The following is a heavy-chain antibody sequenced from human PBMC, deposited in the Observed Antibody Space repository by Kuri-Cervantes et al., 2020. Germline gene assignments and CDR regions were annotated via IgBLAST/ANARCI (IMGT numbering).Heavy chain of an antibody. CDR1: GFTFSSYS. J-gene: IGHJ4*02. D-gene: IGHD6-19*01. V-gene: IGHV3-21*04. Sequence: GGSLRLSCAASGFTFSSYSMNWVRQAPGKGLEWVSSISSSSSYIYYADSVKGRFTISRDNAKNSLYLQMNSLRAEDTAVYYCANNPRPPYSSGWYSVDYWGQGTLVTVSS. CDR2: ISSSSSYI. CDR3: ANNPRPPYSSGWYSVDY.